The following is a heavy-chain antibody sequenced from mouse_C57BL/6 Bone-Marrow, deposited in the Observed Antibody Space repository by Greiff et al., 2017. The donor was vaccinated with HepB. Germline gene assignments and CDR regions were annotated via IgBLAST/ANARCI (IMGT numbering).Heavy chain of an antibody. CDR1: GYTFTSYW. CDR2: IYPGSGST. J-gene: IGHJ1*03. D-gene: IGHD1-1*01. CDR3: ARGHYGSSPWYFDV. V-gene: IGHV1-55*01. Sequence: VQLQQSGAELVKPGASVKMSCKASGYTFTSYWITWVKQRPGQGLEWIGDIYPGSGSTNYNEKFKSKATLTVDTSSSTAYMQLSSLTSEDSAVYYCARGHYGSSPWYFDVWGTGTTVTVSS.